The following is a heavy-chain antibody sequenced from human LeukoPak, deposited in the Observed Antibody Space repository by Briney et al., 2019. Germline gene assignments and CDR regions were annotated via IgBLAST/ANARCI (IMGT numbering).Heavy chain of an antibody. CDR1: GGSFSGYY. CDR3: ARGARSSSSWRLGNWFDP. J-gene: IGHJ5*02. V-gene: IGHV4-34*01. Sequence: KPSETLSLTCAVYGGSFSGYYWSWIRQPPGKGLEWIGETNHSGSTNYNPSLKSRVTISVDTSKNQFSLKLSSVTAADTAVYYCARGARSSSSWRLGNWFDPWGQGTLVTVSS. CDR2: TNHSGST. D-gene: IGHD6-13*01.